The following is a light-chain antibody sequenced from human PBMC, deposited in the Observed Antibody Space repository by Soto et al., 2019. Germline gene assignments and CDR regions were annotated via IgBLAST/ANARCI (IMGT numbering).Light chain of an antibody. CDR1: QSVKTY. J-gene: IGKJ4*02. V-gene: IGKV3-11*01. Sequence: EIVLTQTPATLSLSPGQRATLSCWASQSVKTYLMWYQHKPGQAPRLLIYDKSNRATGIPDRFSGSGSGTGFTLTISNLKPEDSAVYYCQQRGNSITFGGGTKVEI. CDR3: QQRGNSIT. CDR2: DKS.